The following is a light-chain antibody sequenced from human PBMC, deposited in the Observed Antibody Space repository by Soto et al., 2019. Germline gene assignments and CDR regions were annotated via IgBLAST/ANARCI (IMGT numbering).Light chain of an antibody. J-gene: IGLJ2*01. Sequence: SYELTQPPSVSVSPGQTATITCSGDKLGDKYACWYQQKPGQSPALVIYQNTKRPSGIPERFSGSNSGNTATLTISGTQAMDEADYYCQAWDSSTSGVFGGGTKVTVL. CDR1: KLGDKY. V-gene: IGLV3-1*01. CDR3: QAWDSSTSGV. CDR2: QNT.